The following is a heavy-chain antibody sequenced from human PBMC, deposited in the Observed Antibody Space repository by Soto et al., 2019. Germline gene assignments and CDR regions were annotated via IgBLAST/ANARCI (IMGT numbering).Heavy chain of an antibody. CDR2: ISGSGGST. J-gene: IGHJ4*02. CDR3: AKGPIVLVPAASYYFDY. V-gene: IGHV3-23*01. CDR1: GFTFSSYA. Sequence: VGSLRLSCAASGFTFSSYAMSWVRQAPGKGLEWVSAISGSGGSTYYADSVKGRFTISRDNSKNTLYLQMNSLRAEDTAVYYCAKGPIVLVPAASYYFDYWGQGTLVTVSS. D-gene: IGHD2-2*01.